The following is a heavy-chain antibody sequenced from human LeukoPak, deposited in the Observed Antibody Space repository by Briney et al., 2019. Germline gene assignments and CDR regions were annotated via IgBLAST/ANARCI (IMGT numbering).Heavy chain of an antibody. CDR3: AKDLVVIPDVTYYYYAMDV. Sequence: GGSLRLSCAASGFTFSNYFMNWVRQAPGKGLEWVAIISYDGSNKYYADSVKGRFTISRDNSKNTLYVQMNSLRAEDTAVYYCAKDLVVIPDVTYYYYAMDVWGQGTTVTVSS. V-gene: IGHV3-30*18. D-gene: IGHD2-2*01. CDR1: GFTFSNYF. J-gene: IGHJ6*02. CDR2: ISYDGSNK.